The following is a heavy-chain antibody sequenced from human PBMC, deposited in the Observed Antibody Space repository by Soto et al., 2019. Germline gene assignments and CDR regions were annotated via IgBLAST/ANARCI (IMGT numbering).Heavy chain of an antibody. J-gene: IGHJ4*02. D-gene: IGHD2-15*01. CDR1: GFTFSSYG. CDR3: AKAFVGYCSGGSCYYFDY. CDR2: ISYDGSNK. V-gene: IGHV3-30*18. Sequence: GGSLRLSCAASGFTFSSYGMHWVRQAPGKGLEWVAVISYDGSNKYYADSVKGRFTISRDNSKNTLYLQMNSLRAEDTAVYYCAKAFVGYCSGGSCYYFDYWGQGTLVTVSS.